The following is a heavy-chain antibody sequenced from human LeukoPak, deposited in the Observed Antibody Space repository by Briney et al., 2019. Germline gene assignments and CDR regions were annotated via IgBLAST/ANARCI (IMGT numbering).Heavy chain of an antibody. D-gene: IGHD3-10*01. CDR2: ISYDGSNK. CDR3: QNGWFGELLGDFDY. CDR1: GFTFSSYA. Sequence: QPGGSLRLSCAASGFTFSSYAMHWVRQAPGKGLEWVAVISYDGSNKYYADSVKGRFTISRDNSKNTLYLQMNSLRAEDTAVYYCQNGWFGELLGDFDYWGQGTLVTVSS. V-gene: IGHV3-30-3*01. J-gene: IGHJ4*02.